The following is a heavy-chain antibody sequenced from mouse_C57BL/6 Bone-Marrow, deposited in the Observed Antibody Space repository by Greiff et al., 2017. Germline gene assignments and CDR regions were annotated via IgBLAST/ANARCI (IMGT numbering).Heavy chain of an antibody. V-gene: IGHV5-12*01. CDR1: GFTFSDYY. CDR3: ARGTTVVDY. CDR2: ISNGGGST. J-gene: IGHJ2*01. Sequence: EVQGVESGGGLVQPGGSLKLSCAASGFTFSDYYMYWVRQTPEKRLEWVAYISNGGGSTYYPDTVKGRFTISRDNAKNTLYLQMSRLKSEDTAMYYCARGTTVVDYWGQGTTLTVSS. D-gene: IGHD1-1*01.